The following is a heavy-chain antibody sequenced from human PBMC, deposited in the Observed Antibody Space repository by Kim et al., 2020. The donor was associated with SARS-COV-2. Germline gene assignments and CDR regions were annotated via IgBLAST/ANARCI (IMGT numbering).Heavy chain of an antibody. V-gene: IGHV4-34*01. CDR3: SRRISFDI. Sequence: QSGLANYNPHLKSQVIISVDTSKNQFSLRLSSVTAADTAVYYCSRRISFDIGGQGTVVTVSS. D-gene: IGHD2-15*01. J-gene: IGHJ3*02. CDR2: QSGLA.